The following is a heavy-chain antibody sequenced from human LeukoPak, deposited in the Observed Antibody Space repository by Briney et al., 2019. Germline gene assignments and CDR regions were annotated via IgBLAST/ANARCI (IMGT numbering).Heavy chain of an antibody. Sequence: SETLSLTCTVSGGSISNYYWSWIRQPAGKGLEWIGRIYPSGSTNYNPSLKSRVTISVDTSKNQFSLKLSSVTAADTAVYYCARERLYYDFWSGTSRNDAFDIWGQGTMVTVSS. D-gene: IGHD3-3*01. CDR1: GGSISNYY. CDR3: ARERLYYDFWSGTSRNDAFDI. J-gene: IGHJ3*02. V-gene: IGHV4-4*07. CDR2: IYPSGST.